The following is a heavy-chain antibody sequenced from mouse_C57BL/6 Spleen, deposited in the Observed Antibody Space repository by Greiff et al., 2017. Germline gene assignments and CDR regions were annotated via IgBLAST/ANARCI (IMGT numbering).Heavy chain of an antibody. CDR1: GYAFSSSW. CDR3: ARSGVYYDYDVGY. Sequence: QVQLQQSGPELVKPGASVKISCKASGYAFSSSWMNWVKQRPGTGLEWIGRIYPGDGDTNYNGKFKGKATLTADKSSSTAYMQLSSLTSEDSAVYFCARSGVYYDYDVGYWGQGTTLTVSS. CDR2: IYPGDGDT. V-gene: IGHV1-82*01. J-gene: IGHJ2*01. D-gene: IGHD2-4*01.